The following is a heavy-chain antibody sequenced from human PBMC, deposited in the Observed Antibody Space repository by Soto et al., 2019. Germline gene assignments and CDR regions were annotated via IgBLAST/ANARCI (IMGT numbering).Heavy chain of an antibody. CDR2: TYNSGST. J-gene: IGHJ4*02. CDR1: GGSISNYY. V-gene: IGHV4-59*01. Sequence: ASETLSLTCTVSGGSISNYYWSWIRQPPGKALEWIGFTYNSGSTNYNPSLKSRVTISVDTSKNQFSLKLTSVTAADTAVYYCAREGGSSTWYTYWGQGTLVTVSS. D-gene: IGHD6-13*01. CDR3: AREGGSSTWYTY.